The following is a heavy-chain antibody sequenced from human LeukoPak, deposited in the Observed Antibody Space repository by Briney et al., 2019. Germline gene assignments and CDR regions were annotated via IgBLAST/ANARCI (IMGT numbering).Heavy chain of an antibody. CDR3: AREGSTSTYWYFDL. V-gene: IGHV4-4*07. CDR1: GGSSSRYY. D-gene: IGHD2-2*01. Sequence: SETLSLTCTVSGGSSSRYYWSWFRQPAEKGLEWIGRIYISGSTSYNPSLKSRVTMSVDTSKNQFSLKLRSVTAADTAICYCAREGSTSTYWYFDLWGRGTLVTVSS. J-gene: IGHJ2*01. CDR2: IYISGST.